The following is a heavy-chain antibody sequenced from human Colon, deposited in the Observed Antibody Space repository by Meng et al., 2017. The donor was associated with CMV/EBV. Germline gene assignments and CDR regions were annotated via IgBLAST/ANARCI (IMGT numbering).Heavy chain of an antibody. CDR3: AKVSCLYDGCAYYADY. CDR1: GFTFANYG. Sequence: SGFTFANYGMHWVRQAPGKGLEWVAIISYDGTNKYYSDSVQGRFTLSRDDSKNTVFLQLNSLRAEDTAIYYCAKVSCLYDGCAYYADYWGQGTLVTVSS. V-gene: IGHV3-30*18. D-gene: IGHD3-22*01. J-gene: IGHJ4*02. CDR2: ISYDGTNK.